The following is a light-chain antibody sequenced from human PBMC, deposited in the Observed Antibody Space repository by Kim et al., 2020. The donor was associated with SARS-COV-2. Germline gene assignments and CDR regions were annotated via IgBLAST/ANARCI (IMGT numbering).Light chain of an antibody. CDR1: SSDIGRFNY. V-gene: IGLV2-8*01. Sequence: GQSVTISCAGTSSDIGRFNYVYWYQQHPGKAPKLIIYEVSEWPSGVPDRFAGSKSGNTASLTISGLQADDEADYYCSSYAGNNIYVFGTGTKVTVL. J-gene: IGLJ1*01. CDR2: EVS. CDR3: SSYAGNNIYV.